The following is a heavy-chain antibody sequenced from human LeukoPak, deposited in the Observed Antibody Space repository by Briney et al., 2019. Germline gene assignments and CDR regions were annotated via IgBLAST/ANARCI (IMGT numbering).Heavy chain of an antibody. J-gene: IGHJ5*02. V-gene: IGHV4-61*01. D-gene: IGHD4-23*01. CDR1: GGSVSSGSHY. CDR2: IYYSGNT. Sequence: SETLSLTYTVSGGSVSSGSHYWSWIRQPPGKGLEWIGNIYYSGNTNYNPSLKSRVTISVDTSKNQFSLKLSSVTAADTAVYYCARDRWASPPWFDPWGQGTLVTVSS. CDR3: ARDRWASPPWFDP.